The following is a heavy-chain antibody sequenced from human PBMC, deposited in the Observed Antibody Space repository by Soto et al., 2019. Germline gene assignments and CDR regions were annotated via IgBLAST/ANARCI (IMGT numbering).Heavy chain of an antibody. CDR3: AVGSSGFHYRY. CDR2: IYYSXSP. D-gene: IGHD1-26*01. CDR1: SGSIISISYY. Sequence: XTLSLTCTVSSGSIISISYYWGWIRQPPGKGLERIGXIYYSXSPYTNKPLKXXVTLSKDXXKNQSSLKLRSVTAADTAVFYCAVGSSGFHYRYWSQGIQVTVSS. J-gene: IGHJ4*02. V-gene: IGHV4-39*01.